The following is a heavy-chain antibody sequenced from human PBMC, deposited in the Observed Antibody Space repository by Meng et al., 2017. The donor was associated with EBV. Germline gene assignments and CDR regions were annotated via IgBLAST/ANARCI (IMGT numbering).Heavy chain of an antibody. D-gene: IGHD3-10*01. CDR2: FLPRLGAP. J-gene: IGHJ4*02. V-gene: IGHV1-69*01. CDR1: GGPFRYYA. Sequence: QVSLVVSAAEVKKAGSSVKVSCKTSGGPFRYYAISWVRQAPGQGLEWLGGFLPRLGAPNYAQKFHGRVKITADESTSTHYMDLSSLRSEDTAIYYCASESGRGYTPDYWGQGTLVTVSS. CDR3: ASESGRGYTPDY.